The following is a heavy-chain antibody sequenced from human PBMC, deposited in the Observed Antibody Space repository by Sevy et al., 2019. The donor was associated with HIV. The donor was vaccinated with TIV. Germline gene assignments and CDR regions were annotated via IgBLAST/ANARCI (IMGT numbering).Heavy chain of an antibody. CDR2: VHHGGST. CDR3: ARDSSNYYDAGSHYKTNVAGSAWFDP. D-gene: IGHD3-10*01. J-gene: IGHJ5*02. V-gene: IGHV4-38-2*02. Sequence: SETLSLTCTVSGYSINRNTYWGWIRQPPGKGLEWLGSVHHGGSTYYNPSLKSRVTISTDTSKNQFSLKLNSVTAAYAAVYFCARDSSNYYDAGSHYKTNVAGSAWFDPWGQGTLVTVSS. CDR1: GYSINRNTY.